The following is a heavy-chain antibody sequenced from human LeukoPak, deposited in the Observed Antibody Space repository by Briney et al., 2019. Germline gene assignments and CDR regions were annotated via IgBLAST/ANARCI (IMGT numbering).Heavy chain of an antibody. V-gene: IGHV1-69*06. Sequence: SVKVSCKASGGTFSSYAISWVRQAPGQGLEWMGRIIPIFGTANYAQKFQGRVTITADKSTSTAYMELSSLRSEDTAVYYCARDVDIAMVTDDYWGQGTLVTVSS. J-gene: IGHJ4*02. D-gene: IGHD5-18*01. CDR3: ARDVDIAMVTDDY. CDR1: GGTFSSYA. CDR2: IIPIFGTA.